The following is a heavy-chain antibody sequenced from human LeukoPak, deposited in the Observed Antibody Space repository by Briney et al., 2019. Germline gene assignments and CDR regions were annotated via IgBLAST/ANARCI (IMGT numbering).Heavy chain of an antibody. CDR3: AKDVAYCSGGSCPSGMDV. V-gene: IGHV3-21*01. J-gene: IGHJ6*02. Sequence: GGSLRLSCAASGFTFSSYSMNWVRQAPGKGLEWVSSISSSSSYIYYADSVKGRFTISRDNAKNSLYLQMNSLRAEDTAVYYCAKDVAYCSGGSCPSGMDVWGQGTTVTVSS. CDR1: GFTFSSYS. D-gene: IGHD2-15*01. CDR2: ISSSSSYI.